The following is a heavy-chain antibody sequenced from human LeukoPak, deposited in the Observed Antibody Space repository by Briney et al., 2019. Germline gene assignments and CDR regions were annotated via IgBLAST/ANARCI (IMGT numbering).Heavy chain of an antibody. CDR1: GFTFSSYS. V-gene: IGHV3-48*01. CDR3: ARDYYGMDV. Sequence: PGGSLRLSCAASGFTFSSYSMNWVRQAPGKGLEWVSYISSSSSTIYYADSVKGRFTISRDNAKTSLYLQMTSLRAEDTAVYYCARDYYGMDVWGQGTPVTVSS. J-gene: IGHJ6*02. CDR2: ISSSSSTI.